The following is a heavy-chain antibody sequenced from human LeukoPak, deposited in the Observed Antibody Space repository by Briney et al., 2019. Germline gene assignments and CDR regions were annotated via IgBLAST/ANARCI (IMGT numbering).Heavy chain of an antibody. CDR3: ARDSYTPEASFYYGMDV. V-gene: IGHV3-74*01. J-gene: IGHJ6*02. D-gene: IGHD2-2*02. CDR2: VKSDGSST. Sequence: PGGSLRLSCAASGFTFSRRWMYWVRQAPGKGLVWVSRVKSDGSSTSYADSVKGRFTISRDNAKNSLYLQMNSLRAEDTAVYYCARDSYTPEASFYYGMDVWGQGTTVTVS. CDR1: GFTFSRRW.